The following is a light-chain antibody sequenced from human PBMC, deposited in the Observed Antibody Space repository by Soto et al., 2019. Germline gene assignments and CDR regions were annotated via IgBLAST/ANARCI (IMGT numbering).Light chain of an antibody. V-gene: IGLV2-14*03. CDR2: DVS. CDR3: SSYTSSSTLV. Sequence: SALTQPASVSGSPGQSITISCTGTSSDVGGYNYVSWYQQHPGKVPKLMIYDVSNRPSGVSNRFSGSKSGNTASLTISGLQAEDEADYYCSSYTSSSTLVFGGGTKLTVL. J-gene: IGLJ2*01. CDR1: SSDVGGYNY.